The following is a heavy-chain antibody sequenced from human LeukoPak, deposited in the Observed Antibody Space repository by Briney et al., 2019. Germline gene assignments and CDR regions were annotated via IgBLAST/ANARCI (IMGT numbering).Heavy chain of an antibody. Sequence: PGGSLRLSCAVSGFTFSRNWMSWVRQAPGKGLEWVANIKQDGSEKYYVDSVKGRFTISRDNAKNALYLQMNSLRAEDTAVYYCARDQDRSLDYYYYGVDVWGQGTTVTVSS. CDR1: GFTFSRNW. CDR3: ARDQDRSLDYYYYGVDV. V-gene: IGHV3-7*01. J-gene: IGHJ6*02. D-gene: IGHD1-1*01. CDR2: IKQDGSEK.